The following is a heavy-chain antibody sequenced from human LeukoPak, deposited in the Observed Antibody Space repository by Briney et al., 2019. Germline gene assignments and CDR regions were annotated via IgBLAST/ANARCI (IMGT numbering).Heavy chain of an antibody. CDR1: GFTFSSYA. CDR3: ARPSPHYYYGMDV. V-gene: IGHV3-53*01. CDR2: IYSGGST. J-gene: IGHJ6*02. Sequence: PGGSLRLSCAASGFTFSSYAMSWVRQAPGKGLEWVSVIYSGGSTYYADSVKGRFTISRDNSKNTLYLQMNSLRAEDTAVYYCARPSPHYYYGMDVWGQGTTVTVSS.